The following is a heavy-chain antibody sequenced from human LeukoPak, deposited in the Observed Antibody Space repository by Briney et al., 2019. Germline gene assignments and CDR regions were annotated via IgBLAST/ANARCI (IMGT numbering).Heavy chain of an antibody. CDR3: ARANYYDSSGLQGDWFDP. V-gene: IGHV4-39*07. CDR2: IYYSGST. CDR1: GGSISSNSDY. J-gene: IGHJ5*02. D-gene: IGHD3-22*01. Sequence: SETLSLTCTVSGGSISSNSDYWGWIRQPPGKGLEWIGTIYYSGSTYYNPSFKSRVIISVDTSKNQFSLKLSSVTAADTAVYYCARANYYDSSGLQGDWFDPWGQGTLVTVSS.